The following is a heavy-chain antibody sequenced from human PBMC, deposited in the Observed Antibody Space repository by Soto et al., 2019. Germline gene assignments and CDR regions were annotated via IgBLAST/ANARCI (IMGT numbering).Heavy chain of an antibody. CDR1: GLTFGDYA. J-gene: IGHJ4*02. D-gene: IGHD1-1*01. Sequence: GGSLRLSCTASGLTFGDYAMIWFRQAPGKGLEWVGFIRSKAYGGTTEYAASVKGRFTISRDDSKSIAYLQMNSLKTEDTAVYYCTRKGNNWNDGFLYWGQGTLVTVSS. V-gene: IGHV3-49*03. CDR3: TRKGNNWNDGFLY. CDR2: IRSKAYGGTT.